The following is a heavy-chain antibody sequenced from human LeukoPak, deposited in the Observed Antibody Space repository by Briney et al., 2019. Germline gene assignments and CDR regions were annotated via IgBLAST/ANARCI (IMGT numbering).Heavy chain of an antibody. CDR2: ISNSGSTI. D-gene: IGHD3-22*01. J-gene: IGHJ3*02. CDR1: GFTFSSYE. V-gene: IGHV3-48*03. Sequence: GGSLRLSCAASGFTFSSYEMNWVRQAPGKGLEWVSYISNSGSTIYYADSVKGRFTISRDNAKNSLYLQMNSLRAEDTAVYYCTRAVGSSGNAFDIWGQGTMVTVSS. CDR3: TRAVGSSGNAFDI.